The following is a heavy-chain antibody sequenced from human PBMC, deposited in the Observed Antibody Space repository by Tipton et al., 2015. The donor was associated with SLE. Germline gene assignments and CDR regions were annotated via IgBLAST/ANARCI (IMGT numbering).Heavy chain of an antibody. CDR2: ISYSGST. CDR1: GGSISSYY. Sequence: TLSLTCTVSGGSISSYYWSWIRQPPGKGLEWIGYISYSGSTHYNPSLNTRITMSVDTSKKQSSLRLTSVSAADTAVYYCTRDEYRYDATGYHLLGHFDFWGQGTLVTVSS. CDR3: TRDEYRYDATGYHLLGHFDF. D-gene: IGHD3-22*01. V-gene: IGHV4-59*01. J-gene: IGHJ4*02.